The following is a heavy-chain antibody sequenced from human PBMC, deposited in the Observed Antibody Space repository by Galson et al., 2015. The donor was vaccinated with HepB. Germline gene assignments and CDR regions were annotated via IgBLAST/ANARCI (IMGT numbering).Heavy chain of an antibody. CDR2: IIPILGIA. J-gene: IGHJ2*01. V-gene: IGHV1-69*02. CDR1: GGTFSSYT. CDR3: ARRSQYYYDSSDVKGGSAYFDL. D-gene: IGHD3-22*01. Sequence: SVKVSCKASGGTFSSYTISWVRQAPGQGLEWMGRIIPILGIANYAQKFQGRVTITADKSTSTAYMELSSLRSGDTAVYYCARRSQYYYDSSDVKGGSAYFDLWGRGTLVTVSS.